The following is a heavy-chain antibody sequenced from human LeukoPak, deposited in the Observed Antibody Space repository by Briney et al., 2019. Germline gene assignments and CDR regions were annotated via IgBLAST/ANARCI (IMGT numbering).Heavy chain of an antibody. Sequence: ASVKVSCKASGHTFISYGISWVRQAPGQGLEWMGWISVYNGNTKYVQKLQGRVTMTTDTSTSTANMELRSLRSDDTAVYYCARGTRGSGYYADDAFDTWGQGTMVTVSS. CDR2: ISVYNGNT. CDR1: GHTFISYG. V-gene: IGHV1-18*01. CDR3: ARGTRGSGYYADDAFDT. J-gene: IGHJ3*02. D-gene: IGHD3-22*01.